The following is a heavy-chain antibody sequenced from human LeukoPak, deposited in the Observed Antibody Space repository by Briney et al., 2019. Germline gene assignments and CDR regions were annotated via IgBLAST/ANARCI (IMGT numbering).Heavy chain of an antibody. J-gene: IGHJ5*02. CDR1: GFTFSTYA. V-gene: IGHV3-48*01. CDR3: ARSLVVGGTYPYH. D-gene: IGHD1-26*01. CDR2: ISSSSGTI. Sequence: GGSLRLSCAASGFTFSTYAMTWVRLAPGKGLEWVSYISSSSGTIYYADSVKGRFTISRDNAKNSMYLQLNSLRIEDTAVYYCARSLVVGGTYPYHWGQGTLVTVSS.